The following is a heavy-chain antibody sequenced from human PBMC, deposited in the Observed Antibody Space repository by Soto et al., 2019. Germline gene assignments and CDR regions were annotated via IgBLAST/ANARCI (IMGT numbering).Heavy chain of an antibody. J-gene: IGHJ4*02. CDR3: ARPYYGEWYFDS. D-gene: IGHD3-10*01. Sequence: PSETLSLTCTVSGGSMSNSGYYWVWIRQPPGTGLEWIGSTYFDGRTYNDGSTYYSPSLKSRVTISVDTSKNQFSLRLSSVTAADTAVYYCARPYYGEWYFDSWGQGTLVTVSS. CDR1: GGSMSNSGYY. CDR2: TYFDGRTYNDGST. V-gene: IGHV4-39*01.